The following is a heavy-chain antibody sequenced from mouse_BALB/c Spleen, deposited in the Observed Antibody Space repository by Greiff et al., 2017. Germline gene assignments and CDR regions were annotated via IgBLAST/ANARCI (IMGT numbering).Heavy chain of an antibody. CDR1: GYTFTDYA. V-gene: IGHV1-67*01. J-gene: IGHJ2*01. CDR3: ARWGNLYFDY. CDR2: ISTYYGNT. Sequence: VQLKQSGPELVRPGVSVKISCKGSGYTFTDYAMHWVKQSHAKSLEWIGVISTYYGNTNYNQKFKGKATMTVDKSSSTAYMELARLTSEDSAIYYCARWGNLYFDYWGQGTTLTVSS. D-gene: IGHD2-1*01.